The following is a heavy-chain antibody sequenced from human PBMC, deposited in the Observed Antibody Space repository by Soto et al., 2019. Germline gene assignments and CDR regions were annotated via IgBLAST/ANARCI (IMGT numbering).Heavy chain of an antibody. Sequence: QDQLVQSGAEVKKPGASVKVSCKASGHSLTSYGISWVRQAPGQGLEWGGWISPYNGNTNYAQKVQGRVSLTTDKATTTAHTEVRSLRTDAKAVYYCARDGPYSSAGRRYYYGLAVWGQGTTVTVSS. J-gene: IGHJ6*02. CDR3: ARDGPYSSAGRRYYYGLAV. CDR1: GHSLTSYG. D-gene: IGHD5-18*01. CDR2: ISPYNGNT. V-gene: IGHV1-18*01.